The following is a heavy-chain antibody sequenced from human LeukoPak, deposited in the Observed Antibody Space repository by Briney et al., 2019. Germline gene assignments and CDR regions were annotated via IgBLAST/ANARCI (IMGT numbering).Heavy chain of an antibody. Sequence: GASLKISCKGSGSRFTSYWIGGGRQMPGKGLEGMGIIYPVDSDTRYSPSFQGQVTISADKSISTAYLQWSSLKASDTAMYYCARSFSGSYWTFDYWGQGTLVTVSS. J-gene: IGHJ4*02. V-gene: IGHV5-51*01. D-gene: IGHD1-26*01. CDR2: IYPVDSDT. CDR3: ARSFSGSYWTFDY. CDR1: GSRFTSYW.